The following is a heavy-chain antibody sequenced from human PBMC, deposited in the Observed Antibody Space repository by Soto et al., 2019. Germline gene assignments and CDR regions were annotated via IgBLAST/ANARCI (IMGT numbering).Heavy chain of an antibody. CDR2: IYSGGST. CDR3: ARDTSSSWYEDYYYGMDV. Sequence: PGGSLRLSCAASGFTVSSNYMSWVRQAPGKGLEWVSVIYSGGSTYYADSVKGRFTISRDNSKNTLYLQMNSLRAEDTAVYYCARDTSSSWYEDYYYGMDVWGQGTTVTVSS. D-gene: IGHD6-13*01. CDR1: GFTVSSNY. V-gene: IGHV3-66*01. J-gene: IGHJ6*02.